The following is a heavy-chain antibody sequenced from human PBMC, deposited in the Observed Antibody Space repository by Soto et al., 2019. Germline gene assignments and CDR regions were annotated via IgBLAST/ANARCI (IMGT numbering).Heavy chain of an antibody. V-gene: IGHV4-4*02. CDR2: IYHSGST. J-gene: IGHJ6*02. Sequence: SETLSLTCAVSGGSIRSSNWWSWVRKTPGKGLEWIGEIYHSGSTNYNPSLKSRVTISVDKSKNQFSLKLSSVTAADTAVYYCARLESSSYLHYYYYYGMDVWGQGTTVT. CDR3: ARLESSSYLHYYYYYGMDV. D-gene: IGHD6-13*01. CDR1: GGSIRSSNW.